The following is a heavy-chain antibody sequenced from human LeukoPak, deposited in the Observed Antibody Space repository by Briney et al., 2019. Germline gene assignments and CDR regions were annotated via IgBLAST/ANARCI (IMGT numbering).Heavy chain of an antibody. CDR1: GFTFSSFA. CDR2: ISRNGGST. Sequence: GGSLRLSCSASGFTFSSFAMHCVRQAPGKGLEYVAAISRNGGSTYYADSVKGRFTISRDNSKNTLYLQMSSLRAEDTAVYLCVKDLRSDFMGVLSRYLSYWGQGTLVTVSS. D-gene: IGHD2/OR15-2a*01. V-gene: IGHV3-64D*09. CDR3: VKDLRSDFMGVLSRYLSY. J-gene: IGHJ4*02.